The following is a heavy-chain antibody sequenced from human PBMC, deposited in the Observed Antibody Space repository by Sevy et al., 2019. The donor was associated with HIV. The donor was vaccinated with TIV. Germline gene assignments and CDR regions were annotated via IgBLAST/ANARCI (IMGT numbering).Heavy chain of an antibody. J-gene: IGHJ4*02. V-gene: IGHV3-21*04. CDR3: AREGCTRPHDY. Sequence: GGSLRLSCAAYGFPFSKYSMSWIRQTPGKGLEWVATFSFGCGQINYADSVKGRFTISRDDSRNTFYLQMNSLRSDDTAIYYCAREGCTRPHDYWGQGTVVTVSS. CDR2: FSFGCGQI. CDR1: GFPFSKYS. D-gene: IGHD2-8*01.